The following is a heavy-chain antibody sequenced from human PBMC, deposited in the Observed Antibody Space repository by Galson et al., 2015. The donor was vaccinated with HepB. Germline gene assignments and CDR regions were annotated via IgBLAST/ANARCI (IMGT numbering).Heavy chain of an antibody. CDR1: GFIFSTYT. CDR3: VRVAIDTTIFRGYWYFDL. V-gene: IGHV3-48*02. J-gene: IGHJ2*01. Sequence: SLRLSCAASGFIFSTYTFNWVRRAPGKDLEWISYISSTGTTIYYADSVKGRFTISRDNAENSLSLQMSSLRDEDTAVYYCVRVAIDTTIFRGYWYFDLWGRGILVTVSS. CDR2: ISSTGTTI. D-gene: IGHD5-18*01.